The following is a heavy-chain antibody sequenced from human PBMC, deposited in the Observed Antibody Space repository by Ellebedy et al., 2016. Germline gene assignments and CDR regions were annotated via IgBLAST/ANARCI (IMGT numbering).Heavy chain of an antibody. Sequence: SVKVSXXASGGTFSSYAISWVRQAPGQGLEWMGGIIPIFGTANYAQKFQGRVTITADGSTSTAYMELSSLRSEDTAVYYCARDHGGWFDPWGQGTLVTVSS. CDR3: ARDHGGWFDP. CDR1: GGTFSSYA. V-gene: IGHV1-69*13. D-gene: IGHD3-3*01. CDR2: IIPIFGTA. J-gene: IGHJ5*02.